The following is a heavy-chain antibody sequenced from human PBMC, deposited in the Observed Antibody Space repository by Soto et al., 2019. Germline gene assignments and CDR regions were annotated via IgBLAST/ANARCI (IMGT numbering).Heavy chain of an antibody. J-gene: IGHJ3*02. CDR1: GGSISSSSYY. V-gene: IGHV4-39*01. D-gene: IGHD6-19*01. CDR3: ARRLRNSSGWYEDRRFDI. Sequence: QLQLQESGPGLVKPSETLSLTCTVSGGSISSSSYYWGWIRQPPGKGLEWIGSIYYSGSTYYNPSLKSRVTISVDTSKNQFSLKLSSVTAADTAVYYCARRLRNSSGWYEDRRFDIWGQGTMVTVSS. CDR2: IYYSGST.